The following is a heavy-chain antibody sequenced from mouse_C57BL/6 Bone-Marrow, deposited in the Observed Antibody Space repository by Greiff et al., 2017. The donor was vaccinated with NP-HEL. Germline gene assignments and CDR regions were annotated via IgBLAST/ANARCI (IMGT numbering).Heavy chain of an antibody. CDR2: INYDGSST. CDR1: GFTFSDYY. V-gene: IGHV5-16*01. J-gene: IGHJ4*01. CDR3: ARENWCEDYYAMDY. D-gene: IGHD4-1*01. Sequence: DVKLVESEGGLVQPGSSMKLSCTASGFTFSDYYMAWVRQVPEKGLEWVANINYDGSSTYYLDSLKSRFIISRDNAKNILYLQMSSLKSEDTATYYCARENWCEDYYAMDYWGQGTAVTVSS.